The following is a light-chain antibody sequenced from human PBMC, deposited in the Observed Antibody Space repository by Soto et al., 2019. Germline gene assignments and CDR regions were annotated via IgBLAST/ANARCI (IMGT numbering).Light chain of an antibody. V-gene: IGKV3-11*01. J-gene: IGKJ5*01. CDR1: QSVSGS. Sequence: EIVLTQSPATLSLSPWERATLSCWASQSVSGSLAWYQQKPGQAPRLLIYDTSNRATGIPARFSGRGSGTGFTLSTSSLEPEDFALYYCQQRSSWPRVTFGQGTRLEIK. CDR3: QQRSSWPRVT. CDR2: DTS.